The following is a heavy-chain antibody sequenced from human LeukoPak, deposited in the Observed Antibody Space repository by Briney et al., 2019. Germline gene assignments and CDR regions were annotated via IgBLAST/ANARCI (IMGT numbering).Heavy chain of an antibody. V-gene: IGHV4-4*07. Sequence: KSSETLSLTCTVSGGSISSYYWSWIRQPAGKGLEWIGRIYTSGSTNYNPSLKSRVTMSVDTSKNQFSLKLSSVTAADTAVYYCARDGYYYDSSGYLDYWGQGTLVTVSS. CDR1: GGSISSYY. CDR2: IYTSGST. D-gene: IGHD3-22*01. CDR3: ARDGYYYDSSGYLDY. J-gene: IGHJ4*02.